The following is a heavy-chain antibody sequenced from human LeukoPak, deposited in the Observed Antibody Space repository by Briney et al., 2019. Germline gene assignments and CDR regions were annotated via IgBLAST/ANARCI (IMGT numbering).Heavy chain of an antibody. D-gene: IGHD6-13*01. Sequence: PSETLSLTCAVYGGSFSGYYWSWIRQPPGKGLEWIGEINHSGSTNYNPSPKSRVTISVDTSKNQFSLKLSSVTTADTAVYYCARGKRGYSSSWYDYWGQGTLVTVSS. CDR2: INHSGST. V-gene: IGHV4-34*01. CDR1: GGSFSGYY. J-gene: IGHJ4*02. CDR3: ARGKRGYSSSWYDY.